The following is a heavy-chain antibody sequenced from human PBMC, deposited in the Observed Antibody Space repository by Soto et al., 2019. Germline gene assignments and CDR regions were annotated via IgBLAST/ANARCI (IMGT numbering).Heavy chain of an antibody. D-gene: IGHD2-8*01. CDR1: GFIFSTYA. Sequence: EVKLVESGGGLVQPGGSLRLSCATSGFIFSTYAMHWVRQAPGKGLEYVSAISSNGRSTYYANSVKGRFTISRDNSKNPLYLQMDGLRPEDMAVYYCALDRCTNGVCYAASGDWGQGTLVTVSS. CDR2: ISSNGRST. J-gene: IGHJ1*01. CDR3: ALDRCTNGVCYAASGD. V-gene: IGHV3-64*01.